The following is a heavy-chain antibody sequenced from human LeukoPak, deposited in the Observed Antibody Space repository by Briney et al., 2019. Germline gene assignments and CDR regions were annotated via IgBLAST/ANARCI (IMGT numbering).Heavy chain of an antibody. D-gene: IGHD3-10*01. Sequence: PSETLSLTCAVSGVSVSSNLWWTWVRQPPGKGLEWIAEIHHSGSINYNPSLKSRVTISVDKAKNQFSLNLNSVTAADTAVYYCARGGDRSFDYWGQGTLDTVSS. J-gene: IGHJ4*02. CDR3: ARGGDRSFDY. V-gene: IGHV4-4*02. CDR1: GVSVSSNLW. CDR2: IHHSGSI.